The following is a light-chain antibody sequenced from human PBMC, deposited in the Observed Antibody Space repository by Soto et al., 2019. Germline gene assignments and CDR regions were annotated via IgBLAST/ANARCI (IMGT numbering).Light chain of an antibody. CDR2: AAS. CDR3: QHSYSTPWT. CDR1: QSISSY. Sequence: DIEITQSPSSVSASVRDRFTITSGASQSISSYLNWYQQKPGKAPKLLIYAASSLQSGVPSRFSGSGSGTDFTLTISSLQPEDFATYYCQHSYSTPWTFGQGTKVDIK. V-gene: IGKV1-39*01. J-gene: IGKJ1*01.